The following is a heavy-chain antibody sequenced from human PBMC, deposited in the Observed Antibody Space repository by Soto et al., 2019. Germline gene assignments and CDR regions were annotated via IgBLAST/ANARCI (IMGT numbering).Heavy chain of an antibody. Sequence: SVKVSCKSSGYTITSYDINWVRQATGQGLEWMGWMNTNSGNKGYAQKLQGRVTMTRNTSISTAYMELSSLRSEDTAVYYCERSPGNWNYGVYYYHMDVWGKGTTVTVSS. CDR3: ERSPGNWNYGVYYYHMDV. J-gene: IGHJ6*03. V-gene: IGHV1-8*01. D-gene: IGHD1-7*01. CDR1: GYTITSYD. CDR2: MNTNSGNK.